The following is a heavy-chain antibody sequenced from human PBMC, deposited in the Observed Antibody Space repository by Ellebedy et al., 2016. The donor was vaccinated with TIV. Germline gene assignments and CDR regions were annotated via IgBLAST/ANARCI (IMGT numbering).Heavy chain of an antibody. Sequence: GESLKISXAASGFTFSSYGMHWVRQAPGKGLEWVAVIWYDGSYKYYLDSVKGRFTISRDNSKNTLYLQMNSLRVEDTAVYYCAGPMVGVAGEIDYWGQGTLVTVSS. CDR2: IWYDGSYK. CDR3: AGPMVGVAGEIDY. V-gene: IGHV3-33*01. J-gene: IGHJ4*02. D-gene: IGHD6-19*01. CDR1: GFTFSSYG.